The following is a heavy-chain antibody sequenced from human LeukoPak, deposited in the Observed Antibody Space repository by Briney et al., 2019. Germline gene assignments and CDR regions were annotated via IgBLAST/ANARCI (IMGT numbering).Heavy chain of an antibody. CDR1: GYTFTGYY. CDR3: ARDPQGMRALPGYYGMDV. Sequence: ASVKVSCKASGYTFTGYYMQWVRQAPGQGLEWMGWINPNSGGTNYAQKFQGMVTMTRDTSISTAYMELSRLRSDDTAMYYCARDPQGMRALPGYYGMDVWGQGTTVTVSS. J-gene: IGHJ6*02. D-gene: IGHD3-10*01. CDR2: INPNSGGT. V-gene: IGHV1-2*02.